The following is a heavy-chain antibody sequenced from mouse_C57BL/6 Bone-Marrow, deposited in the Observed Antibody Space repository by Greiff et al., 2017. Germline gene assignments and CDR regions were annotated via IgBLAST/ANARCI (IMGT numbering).Heavy chain of an antibody. CDR1: GYTFTSYW. CDR2: IDPSDSYT. V-gene: IGHV1-59*01. J-gene: IGHJ2*01. CDR3: AREGDTHGSSYRGFFDY. D-gene: IGHD1-1*01. Sequence: MQLQQPGAELVRPGTSVKLSCKASGYTFTSYWMHWVKQRPGQGLEWIGVIDPSDSYTNYNQKFKGKATLTVDTSSSTAYMQLSSLTSEDSAVYYCAREGDTHGSSYRGFFDYWGQGTTLTVSS.